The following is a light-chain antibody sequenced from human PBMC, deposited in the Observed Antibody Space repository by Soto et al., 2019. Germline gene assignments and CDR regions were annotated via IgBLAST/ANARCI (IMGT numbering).Light chain of an antibody. J-gene: IGKJ4*01. Sequence: DIVMTQSPDSLAVSLGERVAINCKSSQTILSRSTNKESLAWFQQKPGQPPRQLIYWASTRESGVPDRFTGSGSGTDFTLTISSLQAEDVAVYYCQQYYSAPITFGGGTKVEIK. CDR2: WAS. CDR1: QTILSRSTNKES. V-gene: IGKV4-1*01. CDR3: QQYYSAPIT.